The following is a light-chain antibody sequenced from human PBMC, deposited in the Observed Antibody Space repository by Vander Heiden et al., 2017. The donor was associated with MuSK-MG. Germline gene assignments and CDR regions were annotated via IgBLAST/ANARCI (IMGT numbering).Light chain of an antibody. CDR2: DAA. J-gene: IGKJ1*01. V-gene: IGKV3-15*01. CDR1: QSVNIN. Sequence: DIVMTQSPATLSVSPGERATLSCRASQSVNINLAWFQQKPGQAPRLLIYDAATRASGIPARFSGSGSGTEFTLTISSLQSEDFAVYYCQQYNNWWTFGQGTKVEIK. CDR3: QQYNNWWT.